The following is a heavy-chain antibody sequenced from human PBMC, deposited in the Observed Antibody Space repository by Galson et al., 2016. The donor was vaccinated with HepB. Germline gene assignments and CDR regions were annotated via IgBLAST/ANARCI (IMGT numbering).Heavy chain of an antibody. Sequence: LSLTCTVSGGSINSRNYYWGWIRQPPGKGLEWIGTIYYSGSAYYNPSLKSRITISIDTSKNQFSLKLRSVTATDTAAYYCARWDVGASAFDIWGQGTMVTVSS. V-gene: IGHV4-39*01. J-gene: IGHJ3*02. CDR1: GGSINSRNYY. D-gene: IGHD3-10*01. CDR2: IYYSGSA. CDR3: ARWDVGASAFDI.